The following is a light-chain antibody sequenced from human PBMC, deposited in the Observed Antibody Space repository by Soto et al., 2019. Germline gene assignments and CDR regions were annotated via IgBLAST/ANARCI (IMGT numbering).Light chain of an antibody. CDR3: QQYNYWPFT. J-gene: IGKJ3*01. Sequence: EIVMTQSPATLSVSPGESATLSCRASQSISSNLAWYQQKPGLAPRLLIYGASTRATGIAARFSGSGSGTEFTLTISSLQSEDFAVYYCQQYNYWPFTFGPGTKVDFK. CDR2: GAS. CDR1: QSISSN. V-gene: IGKV3-15*01.